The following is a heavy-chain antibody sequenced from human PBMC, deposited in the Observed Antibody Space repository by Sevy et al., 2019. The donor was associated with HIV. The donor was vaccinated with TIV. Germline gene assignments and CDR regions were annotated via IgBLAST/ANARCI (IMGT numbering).Heavy chain of an antibody. Sequence: SETLSLTCTVTGGSISSYYWSWIRQSPGRGMEWIGYMFYSGMTNYSPSLKSRVTMSVDTSKNHFSLKLKSVTAADTATYYCARMNYSASAPGSWFDPWGQGTLVTVSS. D-gene: IGHD3-10*01. J-gene: IGHJ5*02. V-gene: IGHV4-59*01. CDR1: GGSISSYY. CDR3: ARMNYSASAPGSWFDP. CDR2: MFYSGMT.